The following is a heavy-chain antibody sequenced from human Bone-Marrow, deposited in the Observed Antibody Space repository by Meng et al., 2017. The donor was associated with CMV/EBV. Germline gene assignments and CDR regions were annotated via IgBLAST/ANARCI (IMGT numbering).Heavy chain of an antibody. V-gene: IGHV3-30*02. J-gene: IGHJ4*02. CDR2: IRYDGSNK. CDR3: ASPGYYDSSGYWSFDY. CDR1: GFTFSSYG. D-gene: IGHD3-22*01. Sequence: GGSLRLSCAASGFTFSSYGMHWVRQTPGKGLEWVAFIRYDGSNKYYADSEKGRFTISRDNSKNTLYLQMNSLRAEDTAVYYCASPGYYDSSGYWSFDYWGQGTLVTVSS.